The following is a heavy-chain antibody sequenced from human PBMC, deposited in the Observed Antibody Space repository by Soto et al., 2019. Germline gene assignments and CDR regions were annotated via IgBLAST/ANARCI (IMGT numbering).Heavy chain of an antibody. V-gene: IGHV4-39*01. D-gene: IGHD2-8*01. J-gene: IGHJ4*02. Sequence: SETLSLTCTVSGGSVSNSNYYWGWIRQSPGKGLEWIGSVYYRGRSYSKSSVESRVTISVDTSKNQFSLNLNSVTASDTAVYFCVSQRTSVLTQAYFDYWGPGALVTVSS. CDR1: GGSVSNSNYY. CDR3: VSQRTSVLTQAYFDY. CDR2: VYYRGRS.